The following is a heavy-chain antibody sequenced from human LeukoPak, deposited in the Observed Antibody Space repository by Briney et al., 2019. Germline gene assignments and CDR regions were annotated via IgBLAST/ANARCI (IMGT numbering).Heavy chain of an antibody. CDR2: ISSSSSYI. D-gene: IGHD5-12*01. V-gene: IGHV3-21*01. CDR1: GFTFSSYS. J-gene: IGHJ6*03. CDR3: ASPVATDYYMDV. Sequence: GGSLRLSCAASGFTFSSYSMNWVRQAPGKGLEWVSSISSSSSYIYYADSVKGRFTTSRDNAKNSLYLQMNSLRAEDTAVYYCASPVATDYYMDVWGKGTTVTVSS.